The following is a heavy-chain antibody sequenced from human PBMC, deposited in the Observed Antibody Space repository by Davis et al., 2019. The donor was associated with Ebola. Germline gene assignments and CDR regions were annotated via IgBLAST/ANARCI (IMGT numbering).Heavy chain of an antibody. CDR2: IKQNGCAK. Sequence: ESLKISCAASGFTFSDYWISWVRQAPGKGLEWVANIKQNGCAKYYVDSVKGRFTISRDNAKNSLYLQINSLRAEDTAVYYCARDSNGATIWDWFDPWGQGNLVTVSS. CDR1: GFTFSDYW. D-gene: IGHD1-26*01. V-gene: IGHV3-7*01. CDR3: ARDSNGATIWDWFDP. J-gene: IGHJ5*02.